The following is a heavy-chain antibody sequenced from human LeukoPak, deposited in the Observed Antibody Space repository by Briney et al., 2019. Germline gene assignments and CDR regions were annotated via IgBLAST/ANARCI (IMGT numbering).Heavy chain of an antibody. CDR2: IRYDGTNK. V-gene: IGHV3-30*02. CDR3: AKDRCSNGVGCYYYYMDV. CDR1: GFSFSSYG. J-gene: IGHJ6*03. Sequence: GGSLRLSCEASGFSFSSYGLHWVRQAPGKGPEWVAFIRYDGTNKYYADSVKGRFSISRDSSKNILYLQMNSLRAEDTAVYYCAKDRCSNGVGCYYYYMDVWGKGTTVTISS. D-gene: IGHD2-8*01.